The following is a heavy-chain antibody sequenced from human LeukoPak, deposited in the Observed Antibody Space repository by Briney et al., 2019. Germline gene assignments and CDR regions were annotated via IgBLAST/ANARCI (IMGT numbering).Heavy chain of an antibody. V-gene: IGHV1-18*01. CDR3: AVGVDTAMDPRGTFDY. J-gene: IGHJ4*02. Sequence: ASVKVSCKASGYTFTSYGISWVRQAPGQGLEWMGWISAYNGNTNYAQKLQGRVTMTTDTSTSTAYMELRSLRSDDTAVYYCAVGVDTAMDPRGTFDYWGQGTLVTVSS. CDR1: GYTFTSYG. D-gene: IGHD5-18*01. CDR2: ISAYNGNT.